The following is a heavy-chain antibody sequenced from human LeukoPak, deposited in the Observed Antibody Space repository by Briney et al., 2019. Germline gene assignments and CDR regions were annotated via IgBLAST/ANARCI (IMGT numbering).Heavy chain of an antibody. CDR3: ARVRVGSGTSHAADAFDI. V-gene: IGHV3-74*01. CDR2: IYNDGSRT. CDR1: GFTFSSYA. Sequence: GGSLRLSCAASGFTFSSYAMSWVRQAPGKGLVWVSRIYNDGSRTSYADSVKGRFTISRDNAKGTLYLQMNSLRVEDTAVYYCARVRVGSGTSHAADAFDIWGQGTMVTVSS. D-gene: IGHD1-26*01. J-gene: IGHJ3*02.